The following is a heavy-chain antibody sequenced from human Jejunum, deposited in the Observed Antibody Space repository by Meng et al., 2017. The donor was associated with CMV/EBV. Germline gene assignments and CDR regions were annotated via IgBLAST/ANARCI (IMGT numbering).Heavy chain of an antibody. J-gene: IGHJ4*02. V-gene: IGHV1-2*02. CDR2: INPQSGDT. D-gene: IGHD6-13*01. Sequence: SGYTFTGHYMHWVRQAPGQGLEWMGWINPQSGDTNYAQNFQGRVTLTRDTSISTAYMELSSLRSDDTAMYYCAGDMTSTWYGGSDSWGQGTLVTVSS. CDR1: GYTFTGHY. CDR3: AGDMTSTWYGGSDS.